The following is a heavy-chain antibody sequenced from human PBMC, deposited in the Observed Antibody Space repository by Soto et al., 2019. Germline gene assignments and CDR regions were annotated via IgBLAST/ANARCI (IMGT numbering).Heavy chain of an antibody. CDR1: VVTVSSGGYY. CDR2: ISSRGSA. CDR3: AMPGNYRYFEA. Sequence: SETLSLTCTFSVVTVSSGGYYCSWIRQPPGKGLEWIGYISSRGSANYNPSLKSRVTISVDTSKNQFSLKLTSVTAADTAVYYCAMPGNYRYFEAWGQATLVIVS. J-gene: IGHJ4*02. V-gene: IGHV4-61*08. D-gene: IGHD1-7*01.